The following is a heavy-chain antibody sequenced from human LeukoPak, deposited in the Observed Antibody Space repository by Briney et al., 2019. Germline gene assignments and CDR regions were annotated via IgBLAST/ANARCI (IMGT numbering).Heavy chain of an antibody. CDR3: ARTDKTYYYGSGIDTLDY. CDR2: INTNTGNP. V-gene: IGHV7-4-1*02. J-gene: IGHJ4*02. D-gene: IGHD3-10*01. CDR1: GYTFTSYY. Sequence: ASVKVSCKASGYTFTSYYLHWVRQAPVQGLEWMGWINTNTGNPTYAQGFTGRFVFSLDTSVSTAYLQISSLKAEDTAVYYCARTDKTYYYGSGIDTLDYWGQGTLVTVSS.